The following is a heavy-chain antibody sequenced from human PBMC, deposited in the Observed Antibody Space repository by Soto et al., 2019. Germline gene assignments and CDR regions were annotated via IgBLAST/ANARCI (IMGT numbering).Heavy chain of an antibody. Sequence: SETLSLTCTVSGGSISSSSYYWGWIRQPPGKGLEWIGSIYYSGSTYYNPSLKSRVTISVDTSKNQFSLKLSSVTAADTAVYYCASPPSPHRQGIAAVGYGMDVWGQGTTVTVSS. V-gene: IGHV4-39*01. J-gene: IGHJ6*02. D-gene: IGHD6-13*01. CDR1: GGSISSSSYY. CDR3: ASPPSPHRQGIAAVGYGMDV. CDR2: IYYSGST.